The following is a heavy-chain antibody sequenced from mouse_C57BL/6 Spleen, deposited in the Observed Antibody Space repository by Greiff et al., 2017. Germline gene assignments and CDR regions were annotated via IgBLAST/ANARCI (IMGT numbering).Heavy chain of an antibody. CDR3: ARDASSGYRAMDY. Sequence: EVHLVESGGGLVQSGRSLRLSCATSGFTFSDFYMEWVRQAPGKGLEWIAASRNKANDYTTEYSASVKGRFIVSRDTSQSILYLQMNALRAEDTAIYYCARDASSGYRAMDYWGQGTSVTVSS. CDR1: GFTFSDFY. V-gene: IGHV7-1*01. J-gene: IGHJ4*01. CDR2: SRNKANDYTT. D-gene: IGHD3-2*02.